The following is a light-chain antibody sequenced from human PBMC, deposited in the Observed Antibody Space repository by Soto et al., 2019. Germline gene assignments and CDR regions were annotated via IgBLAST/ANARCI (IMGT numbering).Light chain of an antibody. V-gene: IGKV3-20*01. CDR2: GAS. CDR1: QSLSSSY. CDR3: QQYGISTPYT. Sequence: EIVLTQSPGTLSLSPGERATLSCRASQSLSSSYLAWYQQKPGQAPRLLIYGASIRATGIPDRFSCSGSGTDFTLTISRLEPEDFAVYYCQQYGISTPYTFGQVTKLEIK. J-gene: IGKJ2*01.